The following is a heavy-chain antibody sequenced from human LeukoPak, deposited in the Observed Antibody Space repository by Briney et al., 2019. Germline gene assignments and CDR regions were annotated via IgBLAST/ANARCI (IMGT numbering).Heavy chain of an antibody. J-gene: IGHJ4*02. CDR3: ARHSRGRWYVFDY. D-gene: IGHD6-13*01. CDR2: IIPILGIA. Sequence: VASVKVSCKASGGTFSSYAISWVRQAPGQGLEWMGRIIPILGIANYAQKFQGRVTITADKSTSTAYMELSSLRAEDTAVYYCARHSRGRWYVFDYWGQGTLVTVSS. V-gene: IGHV1-69*04. CDR1: GGTFSSYA.